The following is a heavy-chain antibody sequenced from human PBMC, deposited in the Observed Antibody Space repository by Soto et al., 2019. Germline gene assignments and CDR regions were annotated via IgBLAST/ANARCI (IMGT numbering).Heavy chain of an antibody. Sequence: PEGSLRLSCAASGFTFSNYAMSWVRQAPGKGLEWVSAISGSTGSTYYADSVKGRFTISRDNSKNTLYLQTNSLRAEDTAVYYCAKADLSSSWPYDAFDIWGQGTMVTVSS. CDR3: AKADLSSSWPYDAFDI. J-gene: IGHJ3*02. D-gene: IGHD6-13*01. V-gene: IGHV3-23*01. CDR1: GFTFSNYA. CDR2: ISGSTGST.